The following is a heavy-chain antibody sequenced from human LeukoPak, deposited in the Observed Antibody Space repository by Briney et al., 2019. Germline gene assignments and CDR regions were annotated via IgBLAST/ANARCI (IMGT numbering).Heavy chain of an antibody. CDR1: GGTFSSYA. Sequence: ASVKVSCKASGGTFSSYAISWVRQAPGQGLEWMGGIIPIFGTANYAQKFQGRVTITADESTSTAYMELSSLRSEDTAVYYCAREYYDYVWGSYREPLGYFDYWGQGTLVTVSS. CDR2: IIPIFGTA. D-gene: IGHD3-16*02. J-gene: IGHJ4*02. V-gene: IGHV1-69*13. CDR3: AREYYDYVWGSYREPLGYFDY.